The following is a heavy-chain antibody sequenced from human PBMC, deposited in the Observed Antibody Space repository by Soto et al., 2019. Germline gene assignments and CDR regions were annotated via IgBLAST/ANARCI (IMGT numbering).Heavy chain of an antibody. Sequence: GGSLRLSCTASGFTFGDYAMSWFRQAPGKGLEWVGFIRSKAYGGTTEYAASVKGRFTISRDDSKSIAYLQMNSLKTEDTAVYYCTRRYSSGPPFYFDYWGQGTLVTVSS. D-gene: IGHD6-19*01. CDR2: IRSKAYGGTT. CDR1: GFTFGDYA. V-gene: IGHV3-49*03. J-gene: IGHJ4*02. CDR3: TRRYSSGPPFYFDY.